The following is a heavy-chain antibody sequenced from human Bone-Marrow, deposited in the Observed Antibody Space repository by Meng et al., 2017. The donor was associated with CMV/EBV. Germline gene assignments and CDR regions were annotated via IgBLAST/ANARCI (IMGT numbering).Heavy chain of an antibody. CDR2: IIPTSGKA. J-gene: IGHJ6*02. CDR3: ARGGWSGNYYYGMDV. CDR1: GDTFSMYG. V-gene: IGHV1-69*05. Sequence: SVKVSCKVSGDTFSMYGISWVRQAPGQGLEWMGGIIPTSGKANYAQKFQGRVTITTDESTSTAYMELSSLRSEDTAVYYCARGGWSGNYYYGMDVWGQGTTVTVSS. D-gene: IGHD3-3*01.